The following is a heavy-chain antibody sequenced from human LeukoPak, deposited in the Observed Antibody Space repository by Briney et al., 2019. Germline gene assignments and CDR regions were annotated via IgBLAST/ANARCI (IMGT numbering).Heavy chain of an antibody. V-gene: IGHV4-61*08. CDR2: VYSNGYT. J-gene: IGHJ4*02. Sequence: SQTLSLTCTVSGGSISSGGYYWSWIRQPPGKGLEWIGYVYSNGYTNYNPSLRSRVTMSVDTSKNQFSLKLSSVTAADTAVYYCARSPYCTSTSCYGAGTINYWGQGSLVIVSS. CDR1: GGSISSGGYY. CDR3: ARSPYCTSTSCYGAGTINY. D-gene: IGHD2-2*01.